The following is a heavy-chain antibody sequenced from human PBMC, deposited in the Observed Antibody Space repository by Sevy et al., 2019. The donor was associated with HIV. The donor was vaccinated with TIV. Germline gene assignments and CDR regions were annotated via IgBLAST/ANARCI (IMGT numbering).Heavy chain of an antibody. Sequence: GGSLRLSCAASGFIFSKFALSWVRQAPGRGLEWVSSVSGNDGSTYYAASVKGRFTISRDISENMLYLQMNSLSAEDTAVYYCAKDFSYGGNSGNFDFWGQGTLVTVSS. CDR1: GFIFSKFA. CDR2: VSGNDGST. J-gene: IGHJ4*02. V-gene: IGHV3-23*01. CDR3: AKDFSYGGNSGNFDF. D-gene: IGHD4-17*01.